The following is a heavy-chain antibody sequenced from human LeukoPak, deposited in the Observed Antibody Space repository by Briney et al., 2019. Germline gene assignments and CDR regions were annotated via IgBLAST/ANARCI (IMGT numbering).Heavy chain of an antibody. D-gene: IGHD3-3*01. Sequence: GGSLRLSCAASGFTFSSYGMHWVRQAPGKGLEWVAFIRYDGSNKCYADSVKGRFTISRDNSKNTLYLQMNSLRAEDTAVYYCASYPPYTIFGVEDYFDYWGQGTLVTVSS. CDR2: IRYDGSNK. CDR1: GFTFSSYG. CDR3: ASYPPYTIFGVEDYFDY. J-gene: IGHJ4*02. V-gene: IGHV3-30*02.